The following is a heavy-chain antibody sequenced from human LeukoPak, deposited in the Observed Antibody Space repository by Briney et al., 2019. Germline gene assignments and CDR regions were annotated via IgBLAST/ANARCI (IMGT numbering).Heavy chain of an antibody. Sequence: GVSLRLSCAASGFTFSSYGMHWVRQAPGKGLEWVAVISYDGSNKYYADSVKGRFTISRDNSKNTLYLQMNSLRAEDTAVYYCARTWELLPDFDYWGQGTLVTISS. V-gene: IGHV3-30*03. CDR1: GFTFSSYG. CDR2: ISYDGSNK. CDR3: ARTWELLPDFDY. D-gene: IGHD1-26*01. J-gene: IGHJ4*02.